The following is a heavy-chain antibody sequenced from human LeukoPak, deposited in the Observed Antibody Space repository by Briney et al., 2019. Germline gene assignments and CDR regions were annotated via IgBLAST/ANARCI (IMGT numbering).Heavy chain of an antibody. CDR3: ARSPHRLIGHWFDP. V-gene: IGHV4-4*07. D-gene: IGHD2-21*01. Sequence: PSETLSLTCTVSGDSIGSYYWSWIRQPAGKGLEWLGRIFTSGSTVYNPSLSSRVTMSVDTSKNEFSLRLTSVTAADTAVYYCARSPHRLIGHWFDPWGQGIPVTVSS. CDR1: GDSIGSYY. J-gene: IGHJ5*02. CDR2: IFTSGST.